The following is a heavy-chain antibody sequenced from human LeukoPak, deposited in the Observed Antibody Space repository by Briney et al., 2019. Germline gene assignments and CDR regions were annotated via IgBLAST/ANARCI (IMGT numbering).Heavy chain of an antibody. CDR3: AKDISVASSVTPFFDY. CDR2: ISWNSDSI. Sequence: GGSLRLSCAASGFTFDDYAMHWVRQAPGKGLEWVSGISWNSDSIRYADSVKGRFTISRDNAKNSLYLQMNSLRAEDTALYYCAKDISVASSVTPFFDYWGQGTLVTVSS. D-gene: IGHD2-15*01. J-gene: IGHJ4*02. CDR1: GFTFDDYA. V-gene: IGHV3-9*01.